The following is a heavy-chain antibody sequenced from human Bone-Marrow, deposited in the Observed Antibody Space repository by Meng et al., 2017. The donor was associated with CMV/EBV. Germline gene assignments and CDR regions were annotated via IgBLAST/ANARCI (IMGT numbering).Heavy chain of an antibody. D-gene: IGHD6-6*01. V-gene: IGHV4-61*01. CDR1: GGSVGSNTYY. CDR2: FSDSGST. J-gene: IGHJ4*02. Sequence: GSLRLSCTVSGGSVGSNTYYWTWIRQSPGKGLEWIGYFSDSGSTNYNPSLKHRVTISVDTSKNQFSLKLSSVTAADTAMYYCARSLEYSSSLLAYWSQGTLVTVSS. CDR3: ARSLEYSSSLLAY.